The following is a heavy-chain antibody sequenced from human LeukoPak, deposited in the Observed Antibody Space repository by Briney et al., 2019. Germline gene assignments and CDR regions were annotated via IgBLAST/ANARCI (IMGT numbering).Heavy chain of an antibody. V-gene: IGHV3-23*01. Sequence: GGSLRLSCAASGFTFSSYAMSWVRQAPGKGLEWVSGISAGGASTDYADSVKGRFTISRDNSKATLFLQMNSLRAEDTAIYYCAKADHEFGESRWGQGTQVTVSS. CDR1: GFTFSSYA. CDR3: AKADHEFGESR. D-gene: IGHD3-10*01. J-gene: IGHJ4*02. CDR2: ISAGGAST.